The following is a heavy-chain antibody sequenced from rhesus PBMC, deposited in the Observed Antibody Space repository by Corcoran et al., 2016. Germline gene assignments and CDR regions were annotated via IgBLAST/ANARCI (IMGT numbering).Heavy chain of an antibody. J-gene: IGHJ4*01. CDR1: GGSISSSY. CDR2: IYGSGSST. Sequence: QLQLQESGPGLVKPSETLSVTCAVSGGSISSSYWSWIRQAPGKGLEWIGYIYGSGSSTNDNPSLKSRVTLSVDTSKNQLSLKLSSVTTADTAVYYCARDHGQLGYYFDYWGQGVLVTVSS. V-gene: IGHV4-169*02. CDR3: ARDHGQLGYYFDY. D-gene: IGHD6-25*01.